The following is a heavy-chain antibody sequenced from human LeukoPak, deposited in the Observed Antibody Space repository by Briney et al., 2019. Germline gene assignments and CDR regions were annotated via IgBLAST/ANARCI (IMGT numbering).Heavy chain of an antibody. D-gene: IGHD2-2*02. CDR3: ARDRDQLLYQSFDY. V-gene: IGHV1-69*06. J-gene: IGHJ4*02. CDR2: IIPFFGTA. Sequence: SVKVSCKASGGTFSSYAISWVRQAPGQGLEWMGGIIPFFGTANYAQKFQGRVTITADKSTSTAYMELSSLRSEDTAVYYCARDRDQLLYQSFDYWGQGTLVTVSS. CDR1: GGTFSSYA.